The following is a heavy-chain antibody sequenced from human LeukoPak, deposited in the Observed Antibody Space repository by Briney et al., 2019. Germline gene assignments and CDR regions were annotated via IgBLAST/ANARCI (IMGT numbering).Heavy chain of an antibody. CDR1: GFTFGSYA. CDR3: ARIPYSSGWYFFGRDPYYFDY. Sequence: GGSLRLSCAVSGFTFGSYAVSWVRQAPGKGLQWVSGMSGSGGTTYYADSVKGRFIISSDNAKNSLYLQMNSLRAEDTAVYYCARIPYSSGWYFFGRDPYYFDYWGQGTLVTVSS. CDR2: MSGSGGTT. V-gene: IGHV3-23*01. D-gene: IGHD6-19*01. J-gene: IGHJ4*02.